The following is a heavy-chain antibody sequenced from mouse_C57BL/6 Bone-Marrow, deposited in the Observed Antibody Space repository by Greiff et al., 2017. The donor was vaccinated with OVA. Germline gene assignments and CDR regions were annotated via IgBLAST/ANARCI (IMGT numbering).Heavy chain of an antibody. D-gene: IGHD1-3*01. CDR3: ARWGLITFAY. CDR1: GYTFTSYW. V-gene: IGHV1-69*01. CDR2: IDPSDSYT. J-gene: IGHJ3*01. Sequence: VQLVESGAELVMPGASVKLSCKASGYTFTSYWMHWVKQRPGQGLEWIGEIDPSDSYTNYNQKFKGKSTLTVDKSSSTAYMQLSSLTSEDSAVYYCARWGLITFAYWGQGTLVTVSA.